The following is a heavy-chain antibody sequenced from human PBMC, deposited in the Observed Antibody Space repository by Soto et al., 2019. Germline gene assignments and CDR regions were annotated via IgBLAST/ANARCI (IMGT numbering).Heavy chain of an antibody. Sequence: GGSLRLSCAASGFTFSSYGMHWVRQAPGKGLEWVAVISYDGSNKYYADSVKGRFTISRDNSKNTLYLQMNSLRAEDTAVYYCAKDPNYYDSSGYVLPPAFDIWGQGTMVTVSS. J-gene: IGHJ3*02. CDR2: ISYDGSNK. D-gene: IGHD3-22*01. CDR3: AKDPNYYDSSGYVLPPAFDI. V-gene: IGHV3-30*18. CDR1: GFTFSSYG.